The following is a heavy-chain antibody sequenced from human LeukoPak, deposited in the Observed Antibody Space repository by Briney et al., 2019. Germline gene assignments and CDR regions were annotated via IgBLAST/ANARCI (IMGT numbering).Heavy chain of an antibody. CDR1: GFSFSSFG. D-gene: IGHD6-19*01. J-gene: IGHJ4*02. V-gene: IGHV3-30*18. Sequence: PGGSLRLSCAASGFSFSSFGMHWVRQAPGKGLEWVAVISYDGSNKYYADSVKGRFTISRDKSKNTLYLQLNSLRPEDTAVYYCAKDLSYSTDWPYFDSWGQGTLVTVSS. CDR2: ISYDGSNK. CDR3: AKDLSYSTDWPYFDS.